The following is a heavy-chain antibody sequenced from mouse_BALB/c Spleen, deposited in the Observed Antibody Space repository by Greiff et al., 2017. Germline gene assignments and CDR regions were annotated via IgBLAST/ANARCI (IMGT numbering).Heavy chain of an antibody. V-gene: IGHV5-17*02. CDR2: ISSGSSTI. CDR3: ARTGPAVFAY. D-gene: IGHD4-1*01. J-gene: IGHJ3*01. CDR1: GFTFSSFG. Sequence: EVNVVESGGGLVQPGGSRKLSCAASGFTFSSFGMHWVRQAPEKGLEWVAYISSGSSTIYYADTVKGRFTISRDNPKNTLFLQMTSLRSEDTAMYYCARTGPAVFAYWGQGTLVTVSA.